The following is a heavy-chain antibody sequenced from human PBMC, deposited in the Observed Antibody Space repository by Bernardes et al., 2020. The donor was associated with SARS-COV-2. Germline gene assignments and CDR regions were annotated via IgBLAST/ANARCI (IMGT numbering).Heavy chain of an antibody. D-gene: IGHD3-16*01. CDR3: ARAQQPGEPGSYYYMDV. V-gene: IGHV4-4*07. CDR1: GGSISSYY. Sequence: SETLSLICTVSGGSISSYYWSWMRQPAGKGLEWIGRIYTSGSTNYNPSLKSRVTMSVDTSKNQFSLKLSSVTAADTAVYYCARAQQPGEPGSYYYMDVWGKGTTVTVSS. CDR2: IYTSGST. J-gene: IGHJ6*03.